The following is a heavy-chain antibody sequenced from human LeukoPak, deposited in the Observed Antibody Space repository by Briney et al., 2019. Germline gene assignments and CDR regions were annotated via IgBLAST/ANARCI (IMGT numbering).Heavy chain of an antibody. CDR1: GGSITSSNYY. J-gene: IGHJ6*02. Sequence: PSETLSLTCIVSGGSITSSNYYWGWIRQPPGKGLEWIGSIYYSGSTYYNPSLKSRVTISVDTSMNQFSLKLSSVTAADTAVYYCARHQLSRYYDSSVPGYYYYGMDVWGQGTTVIVSS. D-gene: IGHD3-22*01. CDR2: IYYSGST. CDR3: ARHQLSRYYDSSVPGYYYYGMDV. V-gene: IGHV4-39*01.